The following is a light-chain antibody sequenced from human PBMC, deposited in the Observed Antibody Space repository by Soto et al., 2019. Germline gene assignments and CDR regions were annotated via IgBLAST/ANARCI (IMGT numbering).Light chain of an antibody. CDR3: SSYTSSSTLRV. V-gene: IGLV2-14*01. Sequence: QSVLTQPASVSGSPGQSITISCTGTSSDVGGYNYVSWYQQHPGKAPKLMIYGVSNRPSGISNRFSGSKSGNTASLTISGLQAEDEADYYCSSYTSSSTLRVFGGETKLTVL. CDR2: GVS. CDR1: SSDVGGYNY. J-gene: IGLJ3*02.